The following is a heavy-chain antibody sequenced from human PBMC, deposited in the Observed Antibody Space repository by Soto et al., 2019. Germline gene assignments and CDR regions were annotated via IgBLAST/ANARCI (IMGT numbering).Heavy chain of an antibody. CDR3: ARGMGMQLWLLDS. CDR1: GFIFGDYA. V-gene: IGHV3-30-3*01. CDR2: ISYDGSNK. D-gene: IGHD5-18*01. Sequence: QVQLVESGGGVVQPGRSLRLSCAASGFIFGDYAMHWVRQAPGKGLEWVALISYDGSNKYYADSVKGRFTISRDNSKNTLYLQINSLRTEDTAVYYCARGMGMQLWLLDSWGQGTLVTVSS. J-gene: IGHJ4*02.